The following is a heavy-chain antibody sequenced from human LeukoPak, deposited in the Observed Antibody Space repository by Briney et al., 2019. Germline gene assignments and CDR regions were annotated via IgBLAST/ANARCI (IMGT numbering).Heavy chain of an antibody. D-gene: IGHD1-14*01. CDR3: AKATGYLL. CDR2: ISNSDYST. V-gene: IGHV3-23*01. CDR1: GFSFSSHA. Sequence: GGSLRLSCAASGFSFSSHAMSWVRQAPGKGLEWVSTISNSDYSTYYADSVKGRFTISRANSENTLYLQMNNLRAEDTAVYYCAKATGYLLWGQGTLVTVSS. J-gene: IGHJ4*02.